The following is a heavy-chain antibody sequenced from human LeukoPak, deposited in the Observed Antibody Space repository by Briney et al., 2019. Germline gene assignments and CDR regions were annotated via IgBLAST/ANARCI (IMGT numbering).Heavy chain of an antibody. V-gene: IGHV1-69*04. Sequence: GASVKVSCKASGGTFSSYAISWVRQAPGQGLEWMGRIIPILGIANYAQKFQGRVTITADKSTSTAYMELSSLRSEDTAVYYCARDRARDGYLGGWYFDLWGRGTLVTVSS. CDR1: GGTFSSYA. D-gene: IGHD5-24*01. CDR3: ARDRARDGYLGGWYFDL. J-gene: IGHJ2*01. CDR2: IIPILGIA.